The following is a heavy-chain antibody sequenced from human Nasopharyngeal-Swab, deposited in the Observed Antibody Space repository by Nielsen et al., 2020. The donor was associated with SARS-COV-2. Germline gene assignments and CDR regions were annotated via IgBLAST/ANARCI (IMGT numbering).Heavy chain of an antibody. CDR1: GFTFSHYG. CDR3: AKDEAKGGIYGKIFSPAHYVDQ. CDR2: TTSDGRDR. Sequence: GESLKISCAASGFTFSHYGLHWVRQAAGKGLEWLAFTTSDGRDRYYADSVKGRFTVSRDNSKNIVYLDMTSLRPEDTALYFCAKDEAKGGIYGKIFSPAHYVDQWGQGTRVTVSS. V-gene: IGHV3-30*18. D-gene: IGHD3/OR15-3a*01. J-gene: IGHJ4*02.